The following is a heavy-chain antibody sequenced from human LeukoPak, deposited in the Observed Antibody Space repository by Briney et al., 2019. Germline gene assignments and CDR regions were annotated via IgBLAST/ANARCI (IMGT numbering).Heavy chain of an antibody. Sequence: GGSVRLSCAASGFSFNTYWMHWVRQAPGKGLVWISRINSDGSNTNYADSVKGRFTISRDNAKNTLYLQMNSLRAEDTAVYYCARDPRGGTLDYWGQGTLVTVSS. D-gene: IGHD3-10*01. V-gene: IGHV3-74*01. CDR2: INSDGSNT. J-gene: IGHJ4*02. CDR1: GFSFNTYW. CDR3: ARDPRGGTLDY.